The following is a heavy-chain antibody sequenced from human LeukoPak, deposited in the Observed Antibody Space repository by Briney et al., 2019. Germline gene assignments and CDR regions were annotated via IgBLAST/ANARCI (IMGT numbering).Heavy chain of an antibody. D-gene: IGHD1-26*01. Sequence: GGSLRLSCAASGFTFFSYTMNWVRQAPGKGLEWVSIIYSGGSTFYADSVKGRFTISRDNSKNTLYLQMNSLRAEDTAVYYCARGGSYLSAFDIWGQGTMVTVSS. J-gene: IGHJ3*02. CDR2: IYSGGST. CDR1: GFTFFSYT. CDR3: ARGGSYLSAFDI. V-gene: IGHV3-53*01.